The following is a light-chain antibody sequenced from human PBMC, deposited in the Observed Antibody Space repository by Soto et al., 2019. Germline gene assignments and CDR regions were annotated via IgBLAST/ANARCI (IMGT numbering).Light chain of an antibody. CDR3: SSYAASNNVI. Sequence: QSALTQPPSASGSPGQSVTISCTGTSSDVGGYKYVSWYQQHPGKAPKLMIYEVSRRPSGVPDRFSGSKSGNTASLTVSGLQAEDEADYYCSSYAASNNVISGGGTKLTVL. CDR1: SSDVGGYKY. V-gene: IGLV2-8*01. CDR2: EVS. J-gene: IGLJ2*01.